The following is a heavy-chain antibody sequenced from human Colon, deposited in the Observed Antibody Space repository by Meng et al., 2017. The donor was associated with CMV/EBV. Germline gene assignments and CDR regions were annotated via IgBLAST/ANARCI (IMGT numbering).Heavy chain of an antibody. CDR2: ISYDGSNK. D-gene: IGHD2-2*01. Sequence: ASGFTFSSYAMPWVRQAPGKGLEWVAVISYDGSNKYYADSVKVRFTISRDNSKNTLYLQMNSLRAEDTAVYYCARDHISTSLYYFDYWGQGTLVTVSS. CDR1: GFTFSSYA. CDR3: ARDHISTSLYYFDY. J-gene: IGHJ4*02. V-gene: IGHV3-30*04.